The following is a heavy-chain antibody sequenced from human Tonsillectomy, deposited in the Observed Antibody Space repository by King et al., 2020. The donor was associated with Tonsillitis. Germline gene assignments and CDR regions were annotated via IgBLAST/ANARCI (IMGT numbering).Heavy chain of an antibody. V-gene: IGHV4-34*01. CDR1: GGSFSGYY. CDR3: ARGRLRYFDWLLYYIDY. J-gene: IGHJ4*02. D-gene: IGHD3-9*01. Sequence: VQLPQWGAGLLKPSETLSLTCAVYGGSFSGYYWSWIRQPPGKGLEWIGEINHSGSTNYNPSLKSRVTISVDTSKNQFSLKLSSVTAADTAVYYCARGRLRYFDWLLYYIDYWGQGTLVTVSS. CDR2: INHSGST.